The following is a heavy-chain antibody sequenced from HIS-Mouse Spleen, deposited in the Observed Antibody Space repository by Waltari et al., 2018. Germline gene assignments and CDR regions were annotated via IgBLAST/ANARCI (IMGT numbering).Heavy chain of an antibody. J-gene: IGHJ2*01. D-gene: IGHD6-13*01. CDR1: GGSISSSSYY. Sequence: QLQLQESGPGLVKPSETLSLTCTVSGGSISSSSYYWGWIRQPPGKGLEWIRSIYYSGSTYYSPSLKRRVTISVDTSKNQFSLKLSSVTAADTAVYYCAREIPYSSSWYDWYFDLWGRGTLVTVSS. CDR2: IYYSGST. CDR3: AREIPYSSSWYDWYFDL. V-gene: IGHV4-39*07.